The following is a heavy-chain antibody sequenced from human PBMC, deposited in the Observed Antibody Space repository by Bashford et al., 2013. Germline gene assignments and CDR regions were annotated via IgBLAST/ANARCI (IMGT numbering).Heavy chain of an antibody. V-gene: IGHV4-61*01. J-gene: IGHJ5*02. D-gene: IGHD2-2*02. CDR1: GGSVSSGSYY. CDR3: ARTKGLSPKRVVVVPAAIRHNWFDP. CDR2: IYYSGST. Sequence: SSETLSLTCTVSGGSVSSGSYYWSWIRQPPGKGLEWIGYIYYSGSTNYNPSLKSRVTISVDTSKNQFSLKLSSVTAADTAVYYCARTKGLSPKRVVVVPAAIRHNWFDPGAREPWSPSPQ.